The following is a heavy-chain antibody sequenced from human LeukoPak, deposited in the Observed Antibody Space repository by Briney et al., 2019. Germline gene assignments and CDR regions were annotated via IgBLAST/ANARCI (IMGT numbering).Heavy chain of an antibody. J-gene: IGHJ4*02. D-gene: IGHD5-24*01. CDR2: MNPNSGNT. V-gene: IGHV1-8*02. CDR3: ARATPGGLHGYSFDY. CDR1: GYTLTNYD. Sequence: ASVKVSCKASGYTLTNYDINWVRQATGQGLEWMGWMNPNSGNTGFAQKFQDRVSMTRDTSINTAYMELTSLRPGDTAVYYCARATPGGLHGYSFDYWGQGTVVTVYS.